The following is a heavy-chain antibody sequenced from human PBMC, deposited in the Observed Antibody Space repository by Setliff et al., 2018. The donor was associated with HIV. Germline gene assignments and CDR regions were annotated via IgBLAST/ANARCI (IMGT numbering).Heavy chain of an antibody. CDR3: ARGPPRAYDYHYFMDV. V-gene: IGHV3-20*04. CDR1: GFTFDFYT. J-gene: IGHJ6*03. CDR2: IGWNGGST. D-gene: IGHD2-21*01. Sequence: GGSLRLSCEASGFTFDFYTMHWVRQAPGKGLEWVSGIGWNGGSTTYADSVKGRFTISRDNAENSLYLQMNSLRAEDTALYYCARGPPRAYDYHYFMDVWGKGTAVTVS.